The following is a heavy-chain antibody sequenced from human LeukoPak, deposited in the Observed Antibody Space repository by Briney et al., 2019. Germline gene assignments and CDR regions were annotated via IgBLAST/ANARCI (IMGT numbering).Heavy chain of an antibody. CDR1: EGTFSSYA. CDR2: IIPIFGTA. Sequence: SVKVSCKASEGTFSSYAISWVRQAPGQGLEWMGGIIPIFGTANYAQKFQGRVTITADESTSTAYMELSSLRSEDTAVYYCARAPHYYDSSGYYGEYWGQGTLVTVSS. J-gene: IGHJ4*02. V-gene: IGHV1-69*01. D-gene: IGHD3-22*01. CDR3: ARAPHYYDSSGYYGEY.